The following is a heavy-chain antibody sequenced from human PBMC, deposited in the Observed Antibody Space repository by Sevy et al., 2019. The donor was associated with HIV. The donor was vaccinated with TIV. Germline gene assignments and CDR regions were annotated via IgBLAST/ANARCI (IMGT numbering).Heavy chain of an antibody. CDR3: AESRVTGAFDI. V-gene: IGHV3-53*01. CDR2: IYSGGST. Sequence: GGFLRLSCAASGFTVSSNYMSWVRQAPGKGLEWVSVIYSGGSTYYADSVKGRFTISRDNSKNTLYLQMNSLRAEDTAVYYCAESRVTGAFDIWGQGTMVTVSS. CDR1: GFTVSSNY. D-gene: IGHD2-21*02. J-gene: IGHJ3*02.